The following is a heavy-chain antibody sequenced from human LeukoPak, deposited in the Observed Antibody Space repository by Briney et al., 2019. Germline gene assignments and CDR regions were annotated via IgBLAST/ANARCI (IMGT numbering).Heavy chain of an antibody. Sequence: ASVKVSCKASGYTFTGYYMHWVRQAPGQGLEWMGWIYPNSGGTNFAQKFQGRVTMTRDTSISTAYMELSRLRSDDTAVYYCARAGIVGATPVDYWGQGTLVNVSS. CDR1: GYTFTGYY. CDR2: IYPNSGGT. J-gene: IGHJ4*02. D-gene: IGHD1-26*01. V-gene: IGHV1-2*02. CDR3: ARAGIVGATPVDY.